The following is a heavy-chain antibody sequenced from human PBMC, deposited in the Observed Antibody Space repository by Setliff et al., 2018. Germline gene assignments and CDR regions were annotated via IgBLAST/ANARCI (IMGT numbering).Heavy chain of an antibody. J-gene: IGHJ4*02. CDR1: GGSFSGYY. V-gene: IGHV4-59*12. CDR3: TRGGERYHTAN. Sequence: SETLSLTCAVYGGSFSGYYWSWIRQTPGKGLEWIGFIYHDGNPKFNPSVNYNPSLKSRVTMSIDKSKNQFSLNLRSVTAADTAVYYCTRGGERYHTANWGQGLLVTVSS. CDR2: IYHDGNP. D-gene: IGHD2-2*01.